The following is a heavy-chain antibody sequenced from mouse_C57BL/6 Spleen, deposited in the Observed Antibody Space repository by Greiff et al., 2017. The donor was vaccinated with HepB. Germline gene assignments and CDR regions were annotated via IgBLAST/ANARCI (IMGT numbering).Heavy chain of an antibody. D-gene: IGHD2-2*01. CDR3: ARKAGYDGFAY. CDR1: GYSFTGYY. Sequence: VHLQQSGPELVKPGASVKISCKASGYSFTGYYMNWVKQSPEKSLEWIGEINPSTGGTTYNQKFKAKATLTVDKSSSTAYMQLKSLTSEDSAVYYCARKAGYDGFAYWGQGTLVTVSA. V-gene: IGHV1-42*01. CDR2: INPSTGGT. J-gene: IGHJ3*01.